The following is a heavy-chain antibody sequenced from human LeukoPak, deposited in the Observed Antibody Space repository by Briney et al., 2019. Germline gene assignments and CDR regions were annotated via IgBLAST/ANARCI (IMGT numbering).Heavy chain of an antibody. D-gene: IGHD3-9*01. CDR3: ARRVYDILTGYYMYYFDY. CDR1: GGSISSYY. CDR2: IYYSGST. Sequence: KASETLSLTCTVSGGSISSYYWSWIRQPPGKGLEWIGYIYYSGSTNYNPSLKSRVTISVDTSKNQFSLKLSSVTAADTAVYYCARRVYDILTGYYMYYFDYWGQGTLVTVSS. J-gene: IGHJ4*02. V-gene: IGHV4-59*01.